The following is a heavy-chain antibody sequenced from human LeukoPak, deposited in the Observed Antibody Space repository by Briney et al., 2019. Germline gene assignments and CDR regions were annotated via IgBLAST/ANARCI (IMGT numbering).Heavy chain of an antibody. CDR3: AKKGYYDGSGYYMYYFDH. D-gene: IGHD3-22*01. J-gene: IGHJ4*02. V-gene: IGHV3-23*01. CDR2: ISGSGGST. CDR1: GFTFSNAW. Sequence: GGSLRLSCAASGFTFSNAWMSWVRQAPGKGLEWVSAISGSGGSTYYADSVKGRFTISRDNSKNTLYLQMNSLRAEDTAVYYCAKKGYYDGSGYYMYYFDHWGQGTLVTVSS.